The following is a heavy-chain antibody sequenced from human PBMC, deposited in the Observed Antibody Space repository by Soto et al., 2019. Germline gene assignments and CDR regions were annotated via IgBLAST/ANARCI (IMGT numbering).Heavy chain of an antibody. CDR1: GYTFTSYA. J-gene: IGHJ4*02. V-gene: IGHV1-3*01. Sequence: QVQLVQSGAEVKKPGASVKVSCKASGYTFTSYAMHWVRQAPGQRLEWMGWINAGNGNTKYSQKFQGRVTITRDTXASTADMELSSLRAEDTAVYYCAGDFTGSYLGLDYWGQGTLVTVSS. CDR2: INAGNGNT. D-gene: IGHD1-26*01. CDR3: AGDFTGSYLGLDY.